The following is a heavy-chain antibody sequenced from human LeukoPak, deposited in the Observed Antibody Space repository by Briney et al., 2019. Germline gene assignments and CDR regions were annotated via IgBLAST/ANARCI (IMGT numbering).Heavy chain of an antibody. CDR3: AREAVAGTVRYFGY. J-gene: IGHJ4*02. V-gene: IGHV3-53*01. Sequence: GGSLRLSCAASGFTVYTNYMGWVRQAPGKGLDWVSIIYSGGSTFYADSVKGRFTISRDNYKNTLFLQMNSLKPEDTAVYYCAREAVAGTVRYFGYWGQGTLVTVSS. CDR2: IYSGGST. CDR1: GFTVYTNY. D-gene: IGHD6-19*01.